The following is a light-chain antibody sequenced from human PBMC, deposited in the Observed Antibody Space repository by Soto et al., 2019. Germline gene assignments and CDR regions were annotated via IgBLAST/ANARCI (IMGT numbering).Light chain of an antibody. CDR3: QQYNNWPLT. CDR1: QSVSNN. V-gene: IGKV3-15*01. J-gene: IGKJ4*01. CDR2: GAS. Sequence: EIVMTQSPANLYVSPGESANLSCRASQSVSNNLAWYQQKPGQAPRLLIYGASARATGIPARFSGSGSGTEFTLTISSLQSEDFADYYCQQYNNWPLTFGGGNKVEIK.